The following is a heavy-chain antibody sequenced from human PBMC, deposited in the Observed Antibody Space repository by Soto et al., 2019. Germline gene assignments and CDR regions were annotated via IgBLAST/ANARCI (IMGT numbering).Heavy chain of an antibody. J-gene: IGHJ4*02. CDR1: GFTFSTYA. V-gene: IGHV3-23*01. Sequence: EVQLLESGGGLVQPGGSLRLSCAASGFTFSTYAMSWVRQAPGKGLDWVSAITGSGDSTYYADSVKGRFTISRDNSKNTREAQMAGLRAEYTAVYYCAKWDVRWGHNYFDSGGYYSPFDSWGLGTLVTVSS. CDR3: AKWDVRWGHNYFDSGGYYSPFDS. D-gene: IGHD3-22*01. CDR2: ITGSGDST.